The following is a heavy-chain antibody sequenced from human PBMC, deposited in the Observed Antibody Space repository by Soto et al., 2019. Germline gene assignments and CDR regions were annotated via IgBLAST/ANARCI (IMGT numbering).Heavy chain of an antibody. Sequence: GGSLRLSCAASGFTFSSYAMSWVRQAPGKGLEWVSAISDSGDSTYYADSVKGRFTISRDNSKNTLYLQMNSLRAEDTAVYYCAKVALYCSGDSCYQPDYWGQGTLVTVSS. CDR3: AKVALYCSGDSCYQPDY. CDR1: GFTFSSYA. V-gene: IGHV3-23*01. CDR2: ISDSGDST. D-gene: IGHD2-15*01. J-gene: IGHJ4*02.